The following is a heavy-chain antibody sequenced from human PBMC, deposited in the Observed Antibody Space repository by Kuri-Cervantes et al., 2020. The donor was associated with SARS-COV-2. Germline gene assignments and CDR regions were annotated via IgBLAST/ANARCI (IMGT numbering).Heavy chain of an antibody. CDR3: ARHRGGSYYGAFDY. V-gene: IGHV5-10-1*01. D-gene: IGHD1-26*01. CDR1: GYSFISYW. J-gene: IGHJ4*02. CDR2: IDPSDSYT. Sequence: GGSLRLSCKGSGYSFISYWIGWVRQMPGKGLEWMGRIDPSDSYTNYSPSFQGHVTISADKSISTAYLQWSSLKASDTAMYYCARHRGGSYYGAFDYWGQGTLVTVSS.